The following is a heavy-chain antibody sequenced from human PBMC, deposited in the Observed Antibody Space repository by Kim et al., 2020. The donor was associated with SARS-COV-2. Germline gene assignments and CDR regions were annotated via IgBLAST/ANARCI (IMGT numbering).Heavy chain of an antibody. CDR3: TTDKKLNYYDSGSYYNRGGWFDP. Sequence: GGSLRLSCAASGFTFSNAWMSWVRQAPGKGLEWVGRIKSKTDGGTTDYAAPVKGRFTISRDDSKNTLYLQMNSLKTEDTAVYYCTTDKKLNYYDSGSYYNRGGWFDPWGQGTLVTVSS. CDR1: GFTFSNAW. V-gene: IGHV3-15*01. D-gene: IGHD3-10*01. CDR2: IKSKTDGGTT. J-gene: IGHJ5*02.